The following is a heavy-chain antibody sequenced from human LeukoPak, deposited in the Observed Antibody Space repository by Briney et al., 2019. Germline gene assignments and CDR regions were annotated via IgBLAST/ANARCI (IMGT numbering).Heavy chain of an antibody. V-gene: IGHV1-69*06. Sequence: GASVKVSCKASGGTFSSYAISWVRQAPGQGLEWMGGITPIFGTANYAQKFQGRVTITADKSTSTAYMELSSLRSEDTAVYYCATVSYYYDSSGYYWFDPWGQGTLVTVSS. CDR1: GGTFSSYA. CDR3: ATVSYYYDSSGYYWFDP. D-gene: IGHD3-22*01. J-gene: IGHJ5*02. CDR2: ITPIFGTA.